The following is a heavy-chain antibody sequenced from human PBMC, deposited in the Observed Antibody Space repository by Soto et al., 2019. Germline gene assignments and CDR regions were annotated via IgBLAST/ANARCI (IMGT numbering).Heavy chain of an antibody. CDR3: TRFAEGYFYYYYMDV. V-gene: IGHV3-73*01. CDR1: GFTFSGSA. Sequence: QLLESGGGLVQPGGSLKLSCAASGFTFSGSAMHWVRQASGKGLEWVGRIRSKANNYATVYGASVKGRFTISRDDSKNTTYLQMNSLKTEDTAVYYCTRFAEGYFYYYYMDVWGKGTTVTVSS. CDR2: IRSKANNYAT. J-gene: IGHJ6*03.